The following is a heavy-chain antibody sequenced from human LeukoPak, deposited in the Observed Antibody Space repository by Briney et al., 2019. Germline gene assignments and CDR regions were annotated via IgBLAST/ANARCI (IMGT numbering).Heavy chain of an antibody. J-gene: IGHJ4*02. CDR2: TRNKANSYTT. Sequence: GGSLRLSCAASGFTFSDHYMDWVRQAPGKGLEWVGRTRNKANSYTTEYAASVKGRFTISRDDSKNTLYLQMNSLKTEDTAVYYCTTDIVVVVAAITIDYWGQGTLVTVSS. CDR3: TTDIVVVVAAITIDY. V-gene: IGHV3-72*01. CDR1: GFTFSDHY. D-gene: IGHD2-15*01.